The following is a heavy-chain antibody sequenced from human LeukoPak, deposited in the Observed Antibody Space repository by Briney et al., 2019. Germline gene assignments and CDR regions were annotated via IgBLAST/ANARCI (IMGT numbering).Heavy chain of an antibody. V-gene: IGHV3-15*07. Sequence: GGSLRLSCATSGFSFSDAWMNWVRQAPGKGLEWVGRIRRNSDGGTIDYAAPVKGRFALSRDDSKNTLYLHMSSLQTEDTAVYYCATDFYDTTWGQGTLVAVSS. D-gene: IGHD3-22*01. CDR2: IRRNSDGGTI. J-gene: IGHJ5*02. CDR3: ATDFYDTT. CDR1: GFSFSDAW.